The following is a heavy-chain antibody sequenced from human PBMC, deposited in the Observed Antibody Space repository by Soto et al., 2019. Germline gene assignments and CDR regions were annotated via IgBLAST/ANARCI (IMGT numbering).Heavy chain of an antibody. CDR2: ISGSGGST. CDR1: GFTFRSYA. Sequence: EVQLLESGGGLVQPGGSPRLSCAASGFTFRSYAMSWVRQAPGKGLDWVSGISGSGGSTNYADSVKGRFTISRDNSKNTLYLQMNSLRAEDTAVYYCAKDPFDWLSGRFDPWGQGTLVTVSS. CDR3: AKDPFDWLSGRFDP. J-gene: IGHJ5*02. D-gene: IGHD3-9*01. V-gene: IGHV3-23*01.